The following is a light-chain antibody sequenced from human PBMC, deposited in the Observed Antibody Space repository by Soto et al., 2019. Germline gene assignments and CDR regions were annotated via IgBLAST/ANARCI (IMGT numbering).Light chain of an antibody. CDR1: SSDIGDYNY. J-gene: IGLJ3*02. V-gene: IGLV2-14*03. CDR2: DVS. Sequence: QSALTQPASVSGSPGQSITISCTGTSSDIGDYNYVSWYQQHPRKAPKLLIYDVSNRPSGVSNRFSGSKSGNTASLTISGLQAEDEADYYCSSYTSSSTWVFGGGTKVTVL. CDR3: SSYTSSSTWV.